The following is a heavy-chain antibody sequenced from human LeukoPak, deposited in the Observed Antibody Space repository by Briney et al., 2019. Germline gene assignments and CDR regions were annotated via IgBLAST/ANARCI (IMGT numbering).Heavy chain of an antibody. V-gene: IGHV3-20*01. CDR1: GFTFDDYG. Sequence: GGSLRLSCAASGFTFDDYGMSWARQAPGKGLEWVSGINWNGGSTGYADSVKGRFTISRDNAKNSLYLQMNSLRAEDTALYHCARDWGIAVAGHYYYGMDVWGQGTTVTVSS. D-gene: IGHD6-19*01. CDR3: ARDWGIAVAGHYYYGMDV. CDR2: INWNGGST. J-gene: IGHJ6*02.